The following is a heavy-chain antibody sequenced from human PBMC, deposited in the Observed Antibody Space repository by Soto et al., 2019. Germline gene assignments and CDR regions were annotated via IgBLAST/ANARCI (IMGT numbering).Heavy chain of an antibody. Sequence: SETLSLTCAVYGGSFSGYYWSWIRQPPGKGLEWIGEINHSGSTNYNPSLKSRVTISVDTSKNQFSLKLSSVTAADTAVYYCARSRQLFWSGYSLYYFDYWGQGTLVTVSS. CDR2: INHSGST. D-gene: IGHD3-3*01. CDR1: GGSFSGYY. CDR3: ARSRQLFWSGYSLYYFDY. J-gene: IGHJ4*02. V-gene: IGHV4-34*01.